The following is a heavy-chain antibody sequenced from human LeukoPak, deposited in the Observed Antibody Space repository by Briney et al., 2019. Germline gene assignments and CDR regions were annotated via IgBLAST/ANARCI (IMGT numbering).Heavy chain of an antibody. D-gene: IGHD2-2*02. CDR2: ISGSGGST. J-gene: IGHJ5*02. CDR1: GFPLSSYS. Sequence: PGGALELFCSASGFPLSSYSMSWVRPAPGKGLEWVSPISGSGGSTYYADSVMGRFTISRDNSKNTLYLQMNSLRAEDTAVYYCAKGKPLLYGSNWFDPWGQGTLVTVSS. CDR3: AKGKPLLYGSNWFDP. V-gene: IGHV3-23*01.